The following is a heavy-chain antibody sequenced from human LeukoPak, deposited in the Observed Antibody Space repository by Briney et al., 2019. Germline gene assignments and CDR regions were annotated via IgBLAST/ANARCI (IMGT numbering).Heavy chain of an antibody. CDR2: IYHTGST. D-gene: IGHD5-18*01. Sequence: SETLSLTCAVSGYSISSGYYWGCIRQPPGKGLEWIGSIYHTGSTYYNPSLQSRVTILVDTSKNQFSLKLSSVTAADTAVYYCARLKFRTAMVIRIFDYWGQGTLVTVSS. CDR3: ARLKFRTAMVIRIFDY. V-gene: IGHV4-38-2*01. J-gene: IGHJ4*02. CDR1: GYSISSGYY.